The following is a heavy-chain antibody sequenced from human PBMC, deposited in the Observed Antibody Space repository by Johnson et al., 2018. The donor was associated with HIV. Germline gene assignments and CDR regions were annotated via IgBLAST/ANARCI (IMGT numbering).Heavy chain of an antibody. CDR1: GFTFSSYA. CDR3: AREDYHRALDV. V-gene: IGHV3-30-3*01. Sequence: QVQLVESGGGVVQPGRSLRLSCAASGFTFSSYAMHWVRQAPGKGLEWVAVISYDGSNKYYADSVKGRFTISRDNAKNSLYLQMNSLTAEDTALYYCAREDYHRALDVWGQGTMVTVSS. CDR2: ISYDGSNK. J-gene: IGHJ3*01. D-gene: IGHD4-11*01.